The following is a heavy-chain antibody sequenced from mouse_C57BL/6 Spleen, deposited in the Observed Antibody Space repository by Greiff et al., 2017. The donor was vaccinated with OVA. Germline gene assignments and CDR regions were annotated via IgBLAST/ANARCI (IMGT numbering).Heavy chain of an antibody. CDR3: ARSWDRYFDV. Sequence: VKLMESGPELVKPGASVKISCKASGYAFSSSWMNWVKQRPGKGLEWIGRIYPGDGDTNYNGKFKGKATLTADKSSSTAYMQLSSLTSEDSAVYFCARSWDRYFDVWGTGTTVTVSS. V-gene: IGHV1-82*01. D-gene: IGHD4-1*01. J-gene: IGHJ1*03. CDR2: IYPGDGDT. CDR1: GYAFSSSW.